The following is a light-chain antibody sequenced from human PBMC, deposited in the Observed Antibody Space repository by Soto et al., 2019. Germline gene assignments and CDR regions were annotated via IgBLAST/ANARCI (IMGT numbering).Light chain of an antibody. J-gene: IGKJ1*01. CDR1: QSVSSN. V-gene: IGKV3-15*01. Sequence: EIVMTQSPATLSVSPGERATLSCRASQSVSSNLAWYQQKLGQAPRLLIYGASTRATGIPARFSGSGSGTEFTLTISSLQSEDFAVYYCQQYNNWPTWTFGQRTKVEIK. CDR2: GAS. CDR3: QQYNNWPTWT.